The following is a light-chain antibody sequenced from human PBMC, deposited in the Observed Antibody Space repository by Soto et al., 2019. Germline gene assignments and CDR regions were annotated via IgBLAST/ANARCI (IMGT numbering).Light chain of an antibody. Sequence: ELVLTQSPGTLSLSPGKRATLSCRASQTVNNNYLAWYQQIPGQAPRLLISGASGRATGTPDRFSGSASGTDFTLTISRLEPEDFAVYYCQQYGSSPLTFGGGTKVDIK. V-gene: IGKV3-20*01. J-gene: IGKJ4*01. CDR1: QTVNNNY. CDR3: QQYGSSPLT. CDR2: GAS.